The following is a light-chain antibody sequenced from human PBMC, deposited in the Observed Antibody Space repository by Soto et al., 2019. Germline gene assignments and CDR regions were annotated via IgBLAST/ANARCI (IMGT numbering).Light chain of an antibody. CDR2: ETS. CDR1: RSLTRW. J-gene: IGKJ1*01. Sequence: DIQMSQSPSTLSASVLDIFTITFRASRSLTRWLAWYQQKPGRAPKLLIYETSILQSGVPSRFSGSGSGTDFTLTISGVQPDDIATYYCQQYSTFWTFGQGTKVDIK. CDR3: QQYSTFWT. V-gene: IGKV1-5*03.